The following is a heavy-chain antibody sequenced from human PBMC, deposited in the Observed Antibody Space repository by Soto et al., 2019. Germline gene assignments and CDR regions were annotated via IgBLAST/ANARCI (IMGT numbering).Heavy chain of an antibody. CDR2: IDYSGST. V-gene: IGHV4-30-4*02. CDR1: GDSISSCHYY. J-gene: IGHJ4*02. Sequence: SDTLSLTCNGSGDSISSCHYYWSWVGQPPGTGLEWIGYIDYSGSTYYSPSLKSPVTISVDTSKNQFSLKLSSVTAADTAVYYCARVKVDYYDSSGYYLFDYWGQGTLVTVSS. CDR3: ARVKVDYYDSSGYYLFDY. D-gene: IGHD3-22*01.